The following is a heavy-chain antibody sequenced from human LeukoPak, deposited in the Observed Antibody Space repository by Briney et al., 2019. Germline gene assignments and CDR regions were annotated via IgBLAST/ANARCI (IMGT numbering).Heavy chain of an antibody. Sequence: GGSLRLSCAPSGFTVSSNYMSWVGQAPGKGLEWVSVIYSGGDTFYADSVKGRFSISRDNAKNSLYLQMNSLRAEDTAVYYCARVGGGSHYFDYWGQGTLATVSS. CDR1: GFTVSSNY. V-gene: IGHV3-53*01. CDR3: ARVGGGSHYFDY. D-gene: IGHD1-26*01. J-gene: IGHJ4*02. CDR2: IYSGGDT.